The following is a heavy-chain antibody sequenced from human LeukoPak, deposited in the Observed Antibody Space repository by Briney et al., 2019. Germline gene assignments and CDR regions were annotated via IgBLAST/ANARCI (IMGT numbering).Heavy chain of an antibody. CDR1: GYTFTTFH. CDR2: IDPKNGGA. Sequence: AASVKVSCKASGYTFTTFHIHWVRQAPGQGLEWVGRIDPKNGGAAYAQKFQGRVTMTRDTSISTAYMELSSLTSDDTAVYFCARDSRVSADYWGQGTLVTVSS. D-gene: IGHD2-8*01. J-gene: IGHJ4*02. V-gene: IGHV1-2*06. CDR3: ARDSRVSADY.